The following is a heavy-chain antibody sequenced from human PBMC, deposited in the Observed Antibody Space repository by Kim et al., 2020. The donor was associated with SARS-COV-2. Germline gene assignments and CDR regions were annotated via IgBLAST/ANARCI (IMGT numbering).Heavy chain of an antibody. D-gene: IGHD3-3*01. V-gene: IGHV4-59*01. CDR2: IYYSGST. J-gene: IGHJ5*02. CDR3: ARVIPQTFTIFGVVSGSWFDP. CDR1: DGSISSYY. Sequence: SETLSLTCTVSDGSISSYYWSWIRQPPGKGLEWIGYIYYSGSTNYNPSLKSRVTISVDTSKNLFSLKLSSVTAADTAVYYCARVIPQTFTIFGVVSGSWFDPWGQGTLVTVSS.